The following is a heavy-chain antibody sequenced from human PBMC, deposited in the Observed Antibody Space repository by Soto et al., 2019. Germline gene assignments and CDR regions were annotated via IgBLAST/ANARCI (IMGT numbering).Heavy chain of an antibody. CDR2: INNDGSNT. D-gene: IGHD1-7*01. Sequence: EVQLVESGGGLVQPGGSLRLSCAASGFTFSTYWMHWVRQPPGKALVWVSRINNDGSNTAYADSVQGRFTISRDNAQSTLYLQMNSLRAEDTAVYYCARDPLIGTTDYGLDVWGQGTKVSVSS. V-gene: IGHV3-74*01. CDR3: ARDPLIGTTDYGLDV. J-gene: IGHJ6*02. CDR1: GFTFSTYW.